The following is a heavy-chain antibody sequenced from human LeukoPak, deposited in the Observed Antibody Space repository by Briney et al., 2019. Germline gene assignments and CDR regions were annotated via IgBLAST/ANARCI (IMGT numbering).Heavy chain of an antibody. CDR2: IEQDGSEK. CDR1: GFTFSSYW. Sequence: GGSLRLSCAASGFTFSSYWMSWVRQAPGKGLEWVANIEQDGSEKYYVDSVKGRFTISRDNAKNSLYLQMNSLRAEDTAVYYCARVRYYYGSGSYYIYYYGMDVWGQGTTVTVSS. CDR3: ARVRYYYGSGSYYIYYYGMDV. J-gene: IGHJ6*02. D-gene: IGHD3-10*01. V-gene: IGHV3-7*01.